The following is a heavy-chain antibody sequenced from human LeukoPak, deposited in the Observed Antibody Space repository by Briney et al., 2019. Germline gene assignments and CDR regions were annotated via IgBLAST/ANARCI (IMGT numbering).Heavy chain of an antibody. V-gene: IGHV3-30*18. CDR1: GFTFSSYG. CDR3: AKDRGAGAWVLYFDY. CDR2: ISYEGSEK. D-gene: IGHD3-10*01. J-gene: IGHJ4*02. Sequence: TGGSLRLSCAASGFTFSSYGMHWVRQAPGKGLEWVAVISYEGSEKYYADSVKGRFTISRENSKNTLYLQMNSLRAEDTAVYFCAKDRGAGAWVLYFDYWGQGTLVTVSS.